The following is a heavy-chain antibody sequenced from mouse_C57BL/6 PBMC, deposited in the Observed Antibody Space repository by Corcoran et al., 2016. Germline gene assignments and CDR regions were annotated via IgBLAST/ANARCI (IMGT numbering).Heavy chain of an antibody. CDR1: GYTFTDYY. V-gene: IGHV1-26*01. Sequence: EVQLQQSGPELVKPGASVKISCKASGYTFTDYYMNWVKQSHGKSLEWIGDITPNNGGTSSNQKFKGKATFTVDKSSSTAYMELRSLTSEDSAVYYCARREGYCYAMDYWGQGTSVTVSS. J-gene: IGHJ4*01. D-gene: IGHD2-3*01. CDR3: ARREGYCYAMDY. CDR2: ITPNNGGT.